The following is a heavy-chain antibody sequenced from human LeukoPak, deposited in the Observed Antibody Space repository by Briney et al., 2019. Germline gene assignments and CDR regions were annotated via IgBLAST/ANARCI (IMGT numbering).Heavy chain of an antibody. CDR1: GFTFSNYW. CDR3: ARKAYGMDV. Sequence: GGSLRLSCAASGFTFSNYWMSWVRQAPGKGLEWVANIKQDGSEKYYVGSVKGRFTISRDDANNSLYLQMNSLRAEDTAVYYCARKAYGMDVWGKGTTVTVSS. CDR2: IKQDGSEK. V-gene: IGHV3-7*03. J-gene: IGHJ6*04.